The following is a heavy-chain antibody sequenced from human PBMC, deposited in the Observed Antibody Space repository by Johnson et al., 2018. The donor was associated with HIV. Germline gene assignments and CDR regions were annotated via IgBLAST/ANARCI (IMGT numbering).Heavy chain of an antibody. CDR1: GFTFSSYG. V-gene: IGHV3-30*02. D-gene: IGHD3-3*01. J-gene: IGHJ3*02. CDR2: LRYDGSNK. CDR3: ARAGGIFGVEDAFDI. Sequence: QVQLVESGGGVVQPGGSLRLSCAASGFTFSSYGLHWVRQAPGKGLEWVAFLRYDGSNKYYADSVQGRFTISRDNSKNTLYLQMNSLRAEDTAVYYCARAGGIFGVEDAFDIWGQGTMVTVSS.